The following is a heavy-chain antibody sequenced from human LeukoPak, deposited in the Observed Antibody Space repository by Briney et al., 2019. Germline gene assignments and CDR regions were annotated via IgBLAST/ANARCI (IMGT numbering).Heavy chain of an antibody. CDR1: GFTFSSHL. D-gene: IGHD6-6*01. CDR3: AKSGYSSSSAPNY. J-gene: IGHJ4*02. Sequence: PGGSLRLSCAASGFTFSSHLMHWVRQAPGKGLVWVSRISSDGTYTNYADSVRGRFTISRDNAKNTLYLQMNSLRAEDTAVYYCAKSGYSSSSAPNYWGQGALVTVSS. V-gene: IGHV3-74*01. CDR2: ISSDGTYT.